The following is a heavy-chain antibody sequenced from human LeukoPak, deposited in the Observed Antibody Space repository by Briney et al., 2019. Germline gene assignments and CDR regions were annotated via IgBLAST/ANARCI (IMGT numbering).Heavy chain of an antibody. J-gene: IGHJ5*02. CDR1: GGSFSGYY. CDR2: IYYSEST. V-gene: IGHV4-59*01. Sequence: SETLSLTCAVYGGSFSGYYWSWIRQPPGKGLEWIGYIYYSESTNYNPSLKSRVTISVDTSKNQFSLRLNSGTAADTAVYYCARGRSRFDPWGQGTLVTVSS. CDR3: ARGRSRFDP.